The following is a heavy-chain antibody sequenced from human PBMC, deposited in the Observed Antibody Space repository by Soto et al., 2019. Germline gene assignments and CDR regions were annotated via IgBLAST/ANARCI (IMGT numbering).Heavy chain of an antibody. CDR3: ARLISGWYNYYYYGMDV. Sequence: SQTLSLTCAISGDSVSSNSAAWNWIRQSPSRGLEWLGRTYYRSKWYNDYAVSVKSRITINPDTSKNQFSLQLNSVTPEDTAVYYCARLISGWYNYYYYGMDVWGQGTTVTVSS. CDR1: GDSVSSNSAA. V-gene: IGHV6-1*01. D-gene: IGHD6-19*01. J-gene: IGHJ6*02. CDR2: TYYRSKWYN.